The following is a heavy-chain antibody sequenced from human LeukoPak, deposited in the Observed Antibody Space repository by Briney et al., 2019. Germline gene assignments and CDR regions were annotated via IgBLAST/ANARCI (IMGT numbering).Heavy chain of an antibody. V-gene: IGHV3-7*01. D-gene: IGHD4-23*01. Sequence: PGGSLRLSCAASGFTFSRHWMGWVRQAPGKGLEWVANIKQDGSQYYVDSVKGRFIISRDNAKNSLSLQMNSLRVEDTAVYYCARGPDYGGRLDYFDYWGQGTLVTVSS. CDR1: GFTFSRHW. CDR2: IKQDGSQ. CDR3: ARGPDYGGRLDYFDY. J-gene: IGHJ4*02.